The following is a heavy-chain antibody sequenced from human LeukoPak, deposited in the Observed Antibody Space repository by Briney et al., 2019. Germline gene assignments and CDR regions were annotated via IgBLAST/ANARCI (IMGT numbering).Heavy chain of an antibody. J-gene: IGHJ4*02. CDR3: AREQNIRGVIIIVDS. CDR2: ISGNGGGT. D-gene: IGHD3-10*01. Sequence: GGSLRLSCAASGFTFSSYTMTCVRQAQGTGLEWVSSISGNGGGTYYADSVKGRFTISRDNSKNTLYLEVNGLRADDTAIYYCAREQNIRGVIIIVDSWGQGTLVTVSS. CDR1: GFTFSSYT. V-gene: IGHV3-23*01.